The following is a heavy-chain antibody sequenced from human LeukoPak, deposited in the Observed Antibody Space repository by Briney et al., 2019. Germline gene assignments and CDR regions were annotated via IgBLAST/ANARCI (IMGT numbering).Heavy chain of an antibody. Sequence: GGSLRLSCAASGFTFSSYAMSWVRQAPGKGLEWVSTVSDSGGSTYYAVSVKGHFAISRDNPKNTLFLQMNSLRAEDTAVYYCAKDWDRSGGYYFDSWGQGTLVTVSS. CDR3: AKDWDRSGGYYFDS. J-gene: IGHJ4*02. V-gene: IGHV3-23*01. CDR2: VSDSGGST. D-gene: IGHD1-26*01. CDR1: GFTFSSYA.